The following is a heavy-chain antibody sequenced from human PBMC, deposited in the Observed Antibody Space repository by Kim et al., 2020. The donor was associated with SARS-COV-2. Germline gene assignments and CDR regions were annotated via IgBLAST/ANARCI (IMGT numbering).Heavy chain of an antibody. V-gene: IGHV4-31*03. J-gene: IGHJ6*02. CDR2: IYYSRST. CDR3: ASDSLENPVPLGYYYYYGMDV. Sequence: SETLSLTCTVSGGSISSGGYYWSRMRQHPGKDLEGIGYIYYSRSTYYNPSLKSRVTISVDTSKNQFSLKLSSVTAADTAVYYCASDSLENPVPLGYYYYYGMDVWGQGTTVTVSS. CDR1: GGSISSGGYY. D-gene: IGHD1-1*01.